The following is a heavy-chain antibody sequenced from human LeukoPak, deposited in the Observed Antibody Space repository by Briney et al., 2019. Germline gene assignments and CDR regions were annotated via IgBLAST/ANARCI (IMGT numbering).Heavy chain of an antibody. CDR2: ISGSGST. J-gene: IGHJ5*02. Sequence: SETLSLTCTVSGGSINSYWSWMRQPAGKGLEWIGRISGSGSTTYNPSLKGRLSISIDTSKNQFSLKLMSVTAADTAVYYCARDSGTTGEVKFDPWGQGTLVTVSS. CDR3: ARDSGTTGEVKFDP. V-gene: IGHV4-4*07. CDR1: GGSINSY. D-gene: IGHD3-10*01.